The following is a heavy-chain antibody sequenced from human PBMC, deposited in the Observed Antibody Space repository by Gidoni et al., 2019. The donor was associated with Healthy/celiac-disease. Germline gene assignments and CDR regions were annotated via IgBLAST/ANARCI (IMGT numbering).Heavy chain of an antibody. V-gene: IGHV1-46*01. CDR2: INPSGGST. J-gene: IGHJ4*02. Sequence: QVQLVPSGAEVKKPGASVKVSCKASGYPFTSYYMHWVRQAPGQGLEWMGIINPSGGSTSYAQKFQGRVTMTRDTSTSTVYMERSSLRSEDTAVYYCARLGELLLPVDYWGQGTLVTVSS. CDR1: GYPFTSYY. D-gene: IGHD3-10*01. CDR3: ARLGELLLPVDY.